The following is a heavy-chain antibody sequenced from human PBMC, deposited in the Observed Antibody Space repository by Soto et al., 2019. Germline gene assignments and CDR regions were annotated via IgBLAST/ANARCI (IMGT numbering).Heavy chain of an antibody. Sequence: GASVKVSCKASGYTFSSYAMHWVRQAPGQRLEWMGWINAGNGTAKYSQKFQGRVTITRDTSASTAYMELSSLRSEDTAVYYCARDPLSYYDSNWLDLWGQGPLVTVSS. CDR2: INAGNGTA. J-gene: IGHJ5*02. CDR3: ARDPLSYYDSNWLDL. V-gene: IGHV1-3*01. D-gene: IGHD3-22*01. CDR1: GYTFSSYA.